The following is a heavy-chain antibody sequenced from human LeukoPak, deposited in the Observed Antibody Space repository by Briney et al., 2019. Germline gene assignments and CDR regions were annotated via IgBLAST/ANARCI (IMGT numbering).Heavy chain of an antibody. J-gene: IGHJ4*02. CDR3: ARGGYSYGYDKVDY. CDR1: GFTFSDYS. Sequence: GGSLRLSCAASGFTFSDYSMNWVRQSPAKGLEWVSVIYSGGSTYYADSVKGRFTISRDNSKNTLYLQMNSLRAEDTAVYYCARGGYSYGYDKVDYWGQGTLVTVSS. V-gene: IGHV3-53*01. D-gene: IGHD5-18*01. CDR2: IYSGGST.